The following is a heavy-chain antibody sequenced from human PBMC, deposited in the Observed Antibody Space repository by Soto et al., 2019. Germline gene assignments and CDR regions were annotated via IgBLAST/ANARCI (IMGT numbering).Heavy chain of an antibody. CDR3: AKVGFPYSYGYLFYY. CDR2: ISASGGST. V-gene: IGHV3-23*01. D-gene: IGHD5-18*01. Sequence: EVQLLESGGGLVQPGGSLRLSCAASGFTFSTYAMTWVRQAPGKGLEWVSAISASGGSTYYADSVKGRFTISRDNSKNTRYLQRNSLRVEDTAVYYCAKVGFPYSYGYLFYYWGQGTLVTVSS. J-gene: IGHJ4*02. CDR1: GFTFSTYA.